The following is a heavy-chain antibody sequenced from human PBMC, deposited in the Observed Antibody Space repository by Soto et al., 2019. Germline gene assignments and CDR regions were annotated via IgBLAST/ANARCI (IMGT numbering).Heavy chain of an antibody. CDR2: IFSNDDK. D-gene: IGHD2-2*01. J-gene: IGHJ5*02. CDR1: GLSLNNGRLG. CDR3: ALIRDCSRTDCYLAAFDP. Sequence: QVTLKESGPVLVKPTETLTLTCTVSGLSLNNGRLGVSWIRQPPVKALEWLSHIFSNDDKSYSTSLQNRLTISKDTSRSQVVLTMTNMDPVDSATYYCALIRDCSRTDCYLAAFDPWGQGTLVTVSS. V-gene: IGHV2-26*01.